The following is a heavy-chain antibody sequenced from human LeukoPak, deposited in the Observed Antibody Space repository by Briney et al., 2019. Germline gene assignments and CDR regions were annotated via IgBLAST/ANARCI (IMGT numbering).Heavy chain of an antibody. CDR1: GFTFSNYA. J-gene: IGHJ4*02. Sequence: GGSLRLSCAASGFTFSNYAMQWVRQAPGKGLEWVAVISYDGSNKYYADSVKGRFTISRDNSKNTLYLQMNSLRAEDTALYYCARDTGGYGFYDYWGQGTLVTVSS. V-gene: IGHV3-30-3*01. CDR3: ARDTGGYGFYDY. D-gene: IGHD2-8*02. CDR2: ISYDGSNK.